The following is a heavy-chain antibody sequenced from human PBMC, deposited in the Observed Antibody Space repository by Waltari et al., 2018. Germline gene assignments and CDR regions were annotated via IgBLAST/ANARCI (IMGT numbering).Heavy chain of an antibody. CDR1: GYRFTYYD. Sequence: QVQLVQSGAEVKKPGASVKVSCKASGYRFTYYDLNWVRQAAGQGLEWMGWMNPNNCNTEYEQKFQGRVSMTRNNSINTAYMELRSLTSDDTAVYYCARGPRTVMPWGQGTLVTVSS. D-gene: IGHD1-1*01. V-gene: IGHV1-8*02. CDR3: ARGPRTVMP. J-gene: IGHJ5*02. CDR2: MNPNNCNT.